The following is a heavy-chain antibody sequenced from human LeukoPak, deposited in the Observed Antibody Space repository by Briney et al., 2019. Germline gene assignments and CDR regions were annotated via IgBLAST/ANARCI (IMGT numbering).Heavy chain of an antibody. CDR2: ISAYNGNT. V-gene: IGHV1-18*01. J-gene: IGHJ4*02. D-gene: IGHD3-10*01. Sequence: ASVKVSCKASGYTFTSYGISWVRQAPGQGLEWMGRISAYNGNTNYAQKLQGRVTMTTDTSTSTAYMELRSLRSDDTAVYYCARDLVPDYYGSGSSDYWGQGTLVTVSS. CDR3: ARDLVPDYYGSGSSDY. CDR1: GYTFTSYG.